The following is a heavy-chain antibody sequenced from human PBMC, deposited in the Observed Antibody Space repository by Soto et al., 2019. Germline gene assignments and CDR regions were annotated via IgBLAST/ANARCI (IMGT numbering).Heavy chain of an antibody. CDR1: GYTFTSYA. J-gene: IGHJ6*02. V-gene: IGHV1-3*01. CDR3: ARDSTAVAGTYYYGMDV. D-gene: IGHD6-19*01. Sequence: ASVKVSCKASGYTFTSYAMHWVRQAPGQRLEWMGWINAGNGNTKYSQKFQGRVTITRDTSASTAYMELSSLRSEDTAVYYCARDSTAVAGTYYYGMDVWGQGTTVTVSS. CDR2: INAGNGNT.